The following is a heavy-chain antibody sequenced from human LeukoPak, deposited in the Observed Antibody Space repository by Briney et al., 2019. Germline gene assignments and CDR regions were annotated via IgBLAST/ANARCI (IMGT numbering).Heavy chain of an antibody. J-gene: IGHJ4*02. Sequence: PGGSLRLSCAASGFTFSSYAMSWVRQAPGKGLEWVSAISGSGGSTNYADSVKGRLTISRDNSKNTLYLQMNSLRAEDTAVYYCAKGPSGGYSFDYWGQGTLVTVSS. D-gene: IGHD5-18*01. V-gene: IGHV3-23*01. CDR2: ISGSGGST. CDR3: AKGPSGGYSFDY. CDR1: GFTFSSYA.